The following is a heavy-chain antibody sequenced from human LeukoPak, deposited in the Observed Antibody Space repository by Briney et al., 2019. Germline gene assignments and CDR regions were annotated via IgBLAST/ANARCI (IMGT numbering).Heavy chain of an antibody. CDR3: ARGAPGY. V-gene: IGHV4-34*01. CDR2: INHSGST. Sequence: SETLSLTCAVYGGSFSGYYWSWIRRPPGKGLEWIGEINHSGSTNYNPSLKSRVTISVDTSKNQFSLKLSSVTAADTAVYYCARGAPGYWGQGTLVTVSS. J-gene: IGHJ4*02. CDR1: GGSFSGYY.